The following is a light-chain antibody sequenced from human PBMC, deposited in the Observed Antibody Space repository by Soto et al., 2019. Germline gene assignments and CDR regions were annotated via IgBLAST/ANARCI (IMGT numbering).Light chain of an antibody. J-gene: IGKJ2*01. V-gene: IGKV2-30*02. Sequence: DVVMTQSPLSLPVTLGQPASISCRSSQSLVHSDGSTYLSWFHQRPGQSPRRLIYKVSNRDSGAPDRFSGSGSGTDFTLKISRVEAEDVGVYYCMQGIHWPYTFGQGTKLEIK. CDR1: QSLVHSDGSTY. CDR2: KVS. CDR3: MQGIHWPYT.